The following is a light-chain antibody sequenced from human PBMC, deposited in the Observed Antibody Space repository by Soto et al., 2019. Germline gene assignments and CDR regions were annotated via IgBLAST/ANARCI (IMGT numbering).Light chain of an antibody. CDR2: SNN. J-gene: IGLJ2*01. CDR1: SSNIGSNT. V-gene: IGLV1-44*01. Sequence: QSVLTQPPSASGTPGQRVTISCSGRSSNIGSNTVNWYQQLPGTAPKLLIYSNNQRPSGVPDRFSGSKSGTSASLAISGLQSEDEADYYCAAWDDSLNALVFGGGTKVTVL. CDR3: AAWDDSLNALV.